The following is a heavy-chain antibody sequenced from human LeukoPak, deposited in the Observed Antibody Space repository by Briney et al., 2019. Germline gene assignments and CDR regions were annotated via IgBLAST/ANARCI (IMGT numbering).Heavy chain of an antibody. CDR2: IRYDGSNK. Sequence: GGSLRLSCAASGFTFSSYGMHWVRQAPGKGLEWVAFIRYDGSNKYYADSVKGRFTISRDNSKNTLYLQMGSLRAEDMAVYYCARGGTFTIFGVVIPTHYYYYMDVWGKGTTVTVSS. V-gene: IGHV3-30*02. J-gene: IGHJ6*03. D-gene: IGHD3-3*01. CDR3: ARGGTFTIFGVVIPTHYYYYMDV. CDR1: GFTFSSYG.